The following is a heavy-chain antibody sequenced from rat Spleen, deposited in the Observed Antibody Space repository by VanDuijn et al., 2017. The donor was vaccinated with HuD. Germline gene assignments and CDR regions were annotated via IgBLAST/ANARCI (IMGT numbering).Heavy chain of an antibody. CDR1: GFSLLSYA. D-gene: IGHD1-10*01. CDR3: ALIFIRTTDYFDY. J-gene: IGHJ2*01. CDR2: IWGDGST. V-gene: IGHV2S61*01. Sequence: QVQLKESGPGLVQPSQTLSLTCTVPGFSLLSYAVNWVRQPPGKGLEWMGGIWGDGSTKYSSVLKSRLSISRDTSKSQVFLKMNSLQTEDTAMYFCALIFIRTTDYFDYWGQGVMVTVSS.